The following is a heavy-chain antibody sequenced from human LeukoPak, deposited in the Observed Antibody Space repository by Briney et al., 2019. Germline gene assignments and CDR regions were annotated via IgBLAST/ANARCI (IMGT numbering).Heavy chain of an antibody. CDR1: GGSISSYY. D-gene: IGHD6-13*01. CDR2: IYYSGST. V-gene: IGHV4-59*12. CDR3: ARDGGIAAAAPYYFDY. J-gene: IGHJ4*02. Sequence: SETLSLTCTVSGGSISSYYWSWIRQPPGKGLEWIGYIYYSGSTNYNPSLKSRVTISVDTSKNQFSLKLSSVTAADTAVYYCARDGGIAAAAPYYFDYWGQGTLVTASS.